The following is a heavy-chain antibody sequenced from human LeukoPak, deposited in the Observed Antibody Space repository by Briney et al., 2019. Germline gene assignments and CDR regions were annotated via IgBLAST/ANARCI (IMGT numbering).Heavy chain of an antibody. J-gene: IGHJ4*02. D-gene: IGHD6-13*01. CDR2: ISSSGGST. V-gene: IGHV3-23*01. CDR3: AKDQQQLASFDY. Sequence: GGSLRLSCAASEFTFTNYGMSWVRQAPGKGLEWVSGISSSGGSTYYADSVKGRFTISRDNSKNTLYLQMNSLRAEDTAVYYCAKDQQQLASFDYWGQGTPVTVSS. CDR1: EFTFTNYG.